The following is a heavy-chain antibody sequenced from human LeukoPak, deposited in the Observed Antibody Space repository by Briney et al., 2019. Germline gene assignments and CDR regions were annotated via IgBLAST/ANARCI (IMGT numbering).Heavy chain of an antibody. CDR2: IYYSGST. J-gene: IGHJ6*04. CDR3: ARDPRPAHYYYYYGMDV. CDR1: GGSISSYY. V-gene: IGHV4-59*01. Sequence: SETLSLTCTVSGGSISSYYWSWIRQPPGKGLDWIGYIYYSGSTNYNPSLKSRVTISVDTSKNQFSLKLSSVSAADTAVYYCARDPRPAHYYYYYGMDVWGKGTTVTVSS.